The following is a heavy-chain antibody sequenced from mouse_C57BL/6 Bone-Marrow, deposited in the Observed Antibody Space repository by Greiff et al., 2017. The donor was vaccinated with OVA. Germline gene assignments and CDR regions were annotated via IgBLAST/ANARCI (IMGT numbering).Heavy chain of an antibody. CDR1: GYTFTSYW. CDR3: ARSDGYYVPYAMDY. CDR2: IHPNSGST. J-gene: IGHJ4*01. D-gene: IGHD2-3*01. Sequence: VQLQQPGAELVKPGASVKLSCKASGYTFTSYWMHWVKQRPGQGLEWIGMIHPNSGSTNYNEPFKSKATLTVDQSSSTAYMQLSILTSEDSAVYYCARSDGYYVPYAMDYWGQGTSVTVSS. V-gene: IGHV1-64*01.